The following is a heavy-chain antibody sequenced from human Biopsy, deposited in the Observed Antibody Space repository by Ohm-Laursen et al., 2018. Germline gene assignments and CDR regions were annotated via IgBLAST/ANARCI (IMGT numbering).Heavy chain of an antibody. J-gene: IGHJ4*02. D-gene: IGHD6-19*01. V-gene: IGHV4-61*01. CDR3: ARGMRSSGWPYFDS. Sequence: DTLSLTCSVSGDSVSSGSFYWTWIRQPPGQGLEYIGYIYDRGSTANYNPSLESRVTMSVDMPKNQFSLKLSSVTAADTAIYYCARGMRSSGWPYFDSWGQGTLVTVSS. CDR1: GDSVSSGSFY. CDR2: IYDRGSTA.